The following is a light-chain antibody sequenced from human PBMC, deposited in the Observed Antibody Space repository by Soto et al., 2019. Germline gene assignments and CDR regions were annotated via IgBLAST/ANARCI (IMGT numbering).Light chain of an antibody. J-gene: IGKJ5*01. CDR3: QQFNNYPPIT. CDR1: QGISSA. Sequence: AIQLTQSPSSLSASVGDRVTITCRASQGISSALAWYQQKPGKAPKLLIYDASSLESGVPSRFSGSGSGTDFTLTISSLQPEDFATYYCQQFNNYPPITFGQGTRLEI. CDR2: DAS. V-gene: IGKV1D-13*01.